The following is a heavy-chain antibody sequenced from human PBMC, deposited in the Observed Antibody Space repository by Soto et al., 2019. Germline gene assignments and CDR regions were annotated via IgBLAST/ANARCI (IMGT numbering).Heavy chain of an antibody. J-gene: IGHJ6*02. CDR2: IYYSGST. V-gene: IGHV4-39*02. CDR1: GGSISSSSYY. Sequence: SETLSLTCTVSGGSISSSSYYWGWIRQPPGKGLEWIGSIYYSGSTYYNPSLKSRVTISVDTSKNQFSLKLSSVTAADTAVYYCAREITYYDFWSPAGGMDVWGQGTTVT. D-gene: IGHD3-3*01. CDR3: AREITYYDFWSPAGGMDV.